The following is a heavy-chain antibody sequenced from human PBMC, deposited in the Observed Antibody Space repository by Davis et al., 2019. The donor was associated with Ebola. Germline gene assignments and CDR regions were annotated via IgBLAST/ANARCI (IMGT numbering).Heavy chain of an antibody. V-gene: IGHV1-69*04. CDR1: GYTFTSYD. J-gene: IGHJ6*02. D-gene: IGHD5-24*01. CDR2: IIPILGIA. CDR3: ARVGYRGYYGMDV. Sequence: AASVKVSCKASGYTFTSYDISWVRQAPEQGLEWMGRIIPILGIANYAQKFQGRVTITADKSTSTAYMELSSLRSEDTAVYYCARVGYRGYYGMDVWGQGTTVTVSS.